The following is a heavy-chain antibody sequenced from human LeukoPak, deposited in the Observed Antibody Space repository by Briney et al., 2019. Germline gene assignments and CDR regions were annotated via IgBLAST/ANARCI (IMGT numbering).Heavy chain of an antibody. D-gene: IGHD5-18*01. Sequence: ASVKVSCKASGYTFTGFYIHWLRQAPGQGLEWMGWINPNNGGISYAQNFQGRVTVTRDTSINTVYMELSRLRSDDTAVYYCARDYQGGYGDKTVDYWGQGTLVTVSS. CDR2: INPNNGGI. J-gene: IGHJ4*02. CDR3: ARDYQGGYGDKTVDY. CDR1: GYTFTGFY. V-gene: IGHV1-2*02.